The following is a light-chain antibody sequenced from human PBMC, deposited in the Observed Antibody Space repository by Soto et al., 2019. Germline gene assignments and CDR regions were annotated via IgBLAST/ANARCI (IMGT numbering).Light chain of an antibody. J-gene: IGKJ4*01. Sequence: EIVLTQSPATLSLSPGERATLSCRASQSVSTYLAWYQQKAGQAPRLMIYDASNRASGIPARFSGSGSGTDFTLAISSLEPEDFADYYCQQRSNWPLTFGGGTKVEI. CDR1: QSVSTY. V-gene: IGKV3-11*01. CDR3: QQRSNWPLT. CDR2: DAS.